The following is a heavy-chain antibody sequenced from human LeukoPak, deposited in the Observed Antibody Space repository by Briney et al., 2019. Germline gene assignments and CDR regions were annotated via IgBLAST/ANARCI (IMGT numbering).Heavy chain of an antibody. Sequence: GGSLRLSCAASGFSFSSYSMNWVRQAPGKGLEWVSYMSSSSQTIYYADSVRGRFTISRDNAKNSLHLQMDSLRVDDTAVYYCASGNYFDYWGQGTLVTVSS. CDR3: ASGNYFDY. D-gene: IGHD1-26*01. CDR2: MSSSSQTI. V-gene: IGHV3-48*04. CDR1: GFSFSSYS. J-gene: IGHJ4*02.